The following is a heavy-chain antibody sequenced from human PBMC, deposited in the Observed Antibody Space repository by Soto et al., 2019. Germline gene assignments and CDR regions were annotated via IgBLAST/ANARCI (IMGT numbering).Heavy chain of an antibody. D-gene: IGHD3-16*01. CDR3: VQCVRGGEVGTYYYYSYMEV. Sequence: GGSLRLSCAASAFTFSNYAMSWVRQAPGKGLEWVSPISDNGGTTYYADSVKGRFTISGDNSKNTLYLQMNSLRAEDTAVYYRVQCVRGGEVGTYYYYSYMEVGGKGTMLTVSS. CDR2: ISDNGGTT. J-gene: IGHJ6*03. CDR1: AFTFSNYA. V-gene: IGHV3-23*01.